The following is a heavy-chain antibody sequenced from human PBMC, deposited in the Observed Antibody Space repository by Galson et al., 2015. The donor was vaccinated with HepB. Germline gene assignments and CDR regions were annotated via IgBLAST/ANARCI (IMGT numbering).Heavy chain of an antibody. Sequence: SLRLSCAASGFIFNNYAMSWVRQAPGKGLEWASGITRGGYTYDVDSVKGRFTISRDNSKNTLYLQMNSLRAEDTAVYYCAKDGISGSAPGLGGQGTLVTVSS. J-gene: IGHJ4*02. CDR2: ITRGGYT. V-gene: IGHV3-23*01. CDR1: GFIFNNYA. CDR3: AKDGISGSAPGL. D-gene: IGHD1-26*01.